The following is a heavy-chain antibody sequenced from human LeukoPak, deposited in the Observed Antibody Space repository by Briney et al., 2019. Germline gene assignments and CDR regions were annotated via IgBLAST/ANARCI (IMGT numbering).Heavy chain of an antibody. V-gene: IGHV4-39*07. CDR2: SYHSGNT. CDR1: GGSISSSSYY. Sequence: SETLSLTCTVSGGSISSSSYYWGWIRQPPGKGLEWIGSSYHSGNTYYNPSLKSRVTISVDTSRNQFSLKLGSVTATDTALYYCARGLYNGGWFDPWGQGTLVTVSS. CDR3: ARGLYNGGWFDP. J-gene: IGHJ5*02. D-gene: IGHD1-14*01.